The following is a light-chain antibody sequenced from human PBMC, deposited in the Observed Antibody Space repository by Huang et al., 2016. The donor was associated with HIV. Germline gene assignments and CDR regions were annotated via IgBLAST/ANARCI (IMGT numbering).Light chain of an antibody. CDR1: QSVSSN. CDR2: GAS. Sequence: EIVMTQSSDTRSVSPGERATLSCRASQSVSSNFAWYQQKPGQAPRLLIYGASTRATGIPARFSGSGSGTEFTLTISSLQSEDFAVYYCQQYNNWPLTFGGGTKVEIK. V-gene: IGKV3-15*01. J-gene: IGKJ4*01. CDR3: QQYNNWPLT.